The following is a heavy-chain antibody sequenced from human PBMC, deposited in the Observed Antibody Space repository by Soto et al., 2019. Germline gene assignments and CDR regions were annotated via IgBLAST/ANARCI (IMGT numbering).Heavy chain of an antibody. J-gene: IGHJ4*02. Sequence: SETLSLTCTVSGGSISSGDYYWSWIRQPPGKGLEWIGYIYYSGSTYYNPPLKSRVTISVDTSKNQFSLKLSSVTAADTAVYYCATYPYCSSTSCYKETFDYWGQGTLVTVSS. V-gene: IGHV4-30-4*01. CDR2: IYYSGST. CDR3: ATYPYCSSTSCYKETFDY. CDR1: GGSISSGDYY. D-gene: IGHD2-2*01.